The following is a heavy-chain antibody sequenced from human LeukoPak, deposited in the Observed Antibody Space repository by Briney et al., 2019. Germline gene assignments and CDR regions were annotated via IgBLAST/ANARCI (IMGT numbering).Heavy chain of an antibody. Sequence: GGTLRLSCAASGFTFRKYSMNWARQAPGKGLEWVSSISTRSSYIYYADSVKGRFTISRDNAKNSLFLQMNSLRAEDTAIYYCARSLSLVMAAMTHWGQGTLVTVSS. CDR1: GFTFRKYS. CDR3: ARSLSLVMAAMTH. J-gene: IGHJ4*02. CDR2: ISTRSSYI. D-gene: IGHD5-24*01. V-gene: IGHV3-21*01.